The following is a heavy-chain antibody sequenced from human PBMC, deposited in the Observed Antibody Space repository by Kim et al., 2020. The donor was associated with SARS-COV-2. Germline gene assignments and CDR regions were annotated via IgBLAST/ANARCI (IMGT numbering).Heavy chain of an antibody. J-gene: IGHJ4*02. Sequence: GGSLRLSCAASGFTFSSYGMHWVRQAPGKGLEWVAVISYDGSNKYYADSVKGRFTISRDNSKNTLYLQMNSLRAEDTAVYYCAKGGRFGELLKLDYWGQGTLVTVSS. V-gene: IGHV3-30*18. CDR2: ISYDGSNK. CDR3: AKGGRFGELLKLDY. CDR1: GFTFSSYG. D-gene: IGHD3-10*01.